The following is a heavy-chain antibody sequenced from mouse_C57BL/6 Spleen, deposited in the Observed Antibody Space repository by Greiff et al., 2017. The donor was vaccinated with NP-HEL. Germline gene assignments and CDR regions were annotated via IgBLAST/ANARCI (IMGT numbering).Heavy chain of an antibody. Sequence: EVKLQESGGGLVQPGGSLSLSCAASGFTFTDYYMSWVRQPPGKALEWLGFIRNKANGYTTEYSASVKGRFTISRDNSQSILYLQMNALRAEDSATYYCARSRTVVATPYAMDYWGQGTSVTVSS. V-gene: IGHV7-3*01. CDR1: GFTFTDYY. J-gene: IGHJ4*01. CDR2: IRNKANGYTT. CDR3: ARSRTVVATPYAMDY. D-gene: IGHD1-1*01.